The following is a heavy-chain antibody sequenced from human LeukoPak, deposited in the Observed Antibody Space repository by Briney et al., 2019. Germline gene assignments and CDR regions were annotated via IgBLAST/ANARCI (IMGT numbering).Heavy chain of an antibody. CDR3: ASWAGTTAGFSGPFDF. J-gene: IGHJ4*02. Sequence: PGGSLRLSCAASGFTFRNHGMNWVRQAPGKGLEWVSGISPSGGGTYYADSVKGRFTISRDDATNSLYLQMNSLRGEDTAVYYCASWAGTTAGFSGPFDFWGQGTLVTVSS. D-gene: IGHD6-25*01. CDR2: ISPSGGGT. CDR1: GFTFRNHG. V-gene: IGHV3-48*01.